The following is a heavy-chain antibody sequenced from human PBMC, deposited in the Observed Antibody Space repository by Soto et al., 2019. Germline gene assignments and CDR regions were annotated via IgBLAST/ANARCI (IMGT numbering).Heavy chain of an antibody. V-gene: IGHV1-46*01. CDR2: SNPTGGST. CDR3: ARHLAAGDV. Sequence: QVQLVQSGAGVKNPGASVKVSCKAAGYTSINYYIHGVRQAPGHGLEWMAISNPTGGSTNYAQKFQGRLTLTMDTSTSTVYMELSSLTSEDTAMYYCARHLAAGDVWGQGTLVTVSS. J-gene: IGHJ4*02. CDR1: GYTSINYY. D-gene: IGHD2-8*02.